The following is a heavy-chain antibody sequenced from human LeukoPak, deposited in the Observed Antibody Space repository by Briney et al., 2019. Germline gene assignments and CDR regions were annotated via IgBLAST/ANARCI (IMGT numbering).Heavy chain of an antibody. CDR3: VRRNYVSGRIDP. V-gene: IGHV4-39*01. CDR2: FYYNGVT. D-gene: IGHD3-16*01. CDR1: GGSISSSDYL. J-gene: IGHJ5*02. Sequence: SETLSFTCTVSGGSISSSDYLWAWVRQPPGEGLEWIGDFYYNGVTSYNPSLKSRVTISVDTSKNQFSLNLTSVTAADTALYYCVRRNYVSGRIDPWGQGTLVTASS.